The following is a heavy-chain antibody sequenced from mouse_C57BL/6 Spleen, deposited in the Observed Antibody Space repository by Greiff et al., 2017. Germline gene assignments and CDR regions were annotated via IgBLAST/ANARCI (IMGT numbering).Heavy chain of an antibody. Sequence: QVQLKESGAELVKPGASVKISCKASGYAFSSYWMNWVKQRPGKGLEWIGQIYPGDGDTNYNGKFKGKATLTANKSSSTAYMQLSSLTSEDSAVYFCAIYYGKGLHFDYWGQGTTLTVSS. J-gene: IGHJ2*01. CDR1: GYAFSSYW. D-gene: IGHD1-1*01. V-gene: IGHV1-80*01. CDR2: IYPGDGDT. CDR3: AIYYGKGLHFDY.